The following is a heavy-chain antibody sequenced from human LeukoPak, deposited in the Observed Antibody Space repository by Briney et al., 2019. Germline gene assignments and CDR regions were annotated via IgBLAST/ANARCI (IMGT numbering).Heavy chain of an antibody. CDR2: ISSGSGTI. D-gene: IGHD6-13*01. Sequence: GGSLRLSCAASGFTFSSYSMNWVRQAPGKGLEWISYISSGSGTIDYADSVKGRFTISRDNAKNSLSLQMNSLRVEDTAVYYCAKPRPGSSWPKSPFDYWGQGTLVTVSS. CDR3: AKPRPGSSWPKSPFDY. V-gene: IGHV3-48*01. CDR1: GFTFSSYS. J-gene: IGHJ4*02.